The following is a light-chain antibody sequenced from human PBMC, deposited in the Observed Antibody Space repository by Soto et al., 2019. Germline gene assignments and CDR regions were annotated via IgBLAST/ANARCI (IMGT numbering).Light chain of an antibody. V-gene: IGKV3-15*01. CDR3: QQYNNWPRT. CDR1: QRVSSN. J-gene: IGKJ1*01. Sequence: EVVMTQSPDTLSVSPGERATLSCRASQRVSSNLAWYQQKLGQAPRLLIYSASTRATGISARFSGSGSGTDFTLTISTLQSEDFAIYYCQQYNNWPRTFGQGTRVEIK. CDR2: SAS.